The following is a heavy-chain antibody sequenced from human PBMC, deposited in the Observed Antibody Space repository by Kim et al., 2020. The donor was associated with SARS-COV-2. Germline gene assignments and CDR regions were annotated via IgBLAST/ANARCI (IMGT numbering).Heavy chain of an antibody. Sequence: KFQGRVTMTADESTSTAYMELSSLRSEDTAVYYCARDPLWFGELLGWFDPWGQGTLVTVSS. J-gene: IGHJ5*02. CDR3: ARDPLWFGELLGWFDP. D-gene: IGHD3-10*01. V-gene: IGHV1-69*01.